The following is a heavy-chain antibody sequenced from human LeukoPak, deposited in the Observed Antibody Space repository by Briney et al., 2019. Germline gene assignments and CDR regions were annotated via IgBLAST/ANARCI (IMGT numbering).Heavy chain of an antibody. J-gene: IGHJ4*02. CDR3: ARAYYDSSGYGFDY. Sequence: GGSLRLSCAASRFTFSSYWMNWARQAPGKGLEWVASINHNGNVNYYVDSVKGRFTISRDNAKNSLYLQMNSLRAEDTAVYYCARAYYDSSGYGFDYWGQGTLVTVSS. V-gene: IGHV3-7*01. D-gene: IGHD3-22*01. CDR1: RFTFSSYW. CDR2: INHNGNVN.